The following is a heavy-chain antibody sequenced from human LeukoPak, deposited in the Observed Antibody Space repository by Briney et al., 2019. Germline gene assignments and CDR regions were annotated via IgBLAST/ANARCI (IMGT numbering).Heavy chain of an antibody. V-gene: IGHV1-69*05. Sequence: SVKVSCKASGYTFTGYYMHWVRQAPGQGLEWMGRIIPIFGTANYAQKFQGRVTITTDESTSTAYMELSSLRSEDTAVYYCARWREWELYFDYWGQGTLVTVSP. CDR3: ARWREWELYFDY. D-gene: IGHD1-26*01. CDR1: GYTFTGYY. CDR2: IIPIFGTA. J-gene: IGHJ4*02.